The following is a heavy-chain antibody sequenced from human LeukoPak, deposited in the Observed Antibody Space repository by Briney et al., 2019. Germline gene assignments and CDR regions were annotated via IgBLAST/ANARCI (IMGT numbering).Heavy chain of an antibody. Sequence: GGSLRLSCAASGFTFSSYAMSWVRQAPGKGLEWVSPITGSSGNRYYADSVNGRFTISRDNSKNTLYLQVNSLRAEDTAIYYCAKDPGLDVSSGWYTFILDFWGQGTLVTVSS. CDR3: AKDPGLDVSSGWYTFILDF. V-gene: IGHV3-23*01. D-gene: IGHD6-19*01. CDR1: GFTFSSYA. CDR2: ITGSSGNR. J-gene: IGHJ4*02.